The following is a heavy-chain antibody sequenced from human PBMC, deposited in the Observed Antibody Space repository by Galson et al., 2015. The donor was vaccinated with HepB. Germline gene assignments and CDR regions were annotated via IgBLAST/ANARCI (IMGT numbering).Heavy chain of an antibody. CDR2: ISSSSSYI. CDR1: GFTFSSYS. V-gene: IGHV3-21*01. J-gene: IGHJ6*02. Sequence: SLRLSCAASGFTFSSYSMNWVRQAPGKGLEWVSSISSSSSYIYYADSVKGRFTISRDNAKNSLYLQMNSLRAEDTAVYYCARDEESSTLVYGMDVWGQGTTVTVSS. D-gene: IGHD2-2*01. CDR3: ARDEESSTLVYGMDV.